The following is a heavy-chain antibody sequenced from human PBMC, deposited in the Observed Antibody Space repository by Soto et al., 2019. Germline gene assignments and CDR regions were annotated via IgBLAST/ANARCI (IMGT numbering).Heavy chain of an antibody. J-gene: IGHJ4*02. CDR3: ARPTSGTTFDY. Sequence: ASVKVSCKASGYTFTSDAMHWVRQAPGQRLEWMGWINAGNGNTKYSQKFQGRVTITRDTSASTAYMELSSLRSEDTAVYYCARPTSGTTFDYWGQGTLVTVSS. CDR2: INAGNGNT. CDR1: GYTFTSDA. D-gene: IGHD1-1*01. V-gene: IGHV1-3*01.